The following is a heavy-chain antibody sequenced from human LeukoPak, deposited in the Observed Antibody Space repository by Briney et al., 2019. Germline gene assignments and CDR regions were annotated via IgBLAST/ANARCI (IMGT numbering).Heavy chain of an antibody. CDR1: GYTFTSYD. Sequence: ASVKVSCKASGYTFTSYDINWVRQATGQGLEWMGWMNPNSGNTGYAQKFQGRVTMTTDTSTSTAYMELRSLRSDDTAVYYCARLDDSSGCLDYWGQGTLVTVSS. V-gene: IGHV1-8*01. J-gene: IGHJ4*02. CDR2: MNPNSGNT. CDR3: ARLDDSSGCLDY. D-gene: IGHD3-22*01.